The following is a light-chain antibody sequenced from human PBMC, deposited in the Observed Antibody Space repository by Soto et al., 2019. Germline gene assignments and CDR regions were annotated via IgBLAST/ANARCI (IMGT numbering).Light chain of an antibody. CDR1: QSVSNNY. V-gene: IGKV3-20*01. Sequence: EIMLTHSPGTLSLYPGERATLSCRASQSVSNNYLAWYQQKPGQAPRLVIYGASSRATGIPDRFSASGSGTDFTPTISRLEPEDFAVYFCQQYSSSPVTFGQGTKVDI. CDR3: QQYSSSPVT. CDR2: GAS. J-gene: IGKJ1*01.